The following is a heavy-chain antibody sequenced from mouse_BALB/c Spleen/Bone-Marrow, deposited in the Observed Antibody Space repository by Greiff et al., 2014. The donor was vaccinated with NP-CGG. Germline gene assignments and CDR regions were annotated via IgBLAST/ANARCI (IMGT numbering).Heavy chain of an antibody. Sequence: EVKLVESGGGLVQPGGSRKLSCAASGFTFSSLGMHWVRQAPEKGLEWVAYIISGSNTIYYADTVKGRFTISRDNPKNTLFLQMTSLRSEDTAMYYCARSRYDVGWFAYWGQGTLVTVSA. CDR1: GFTFSSLG. V-gene: IGHV5-17*02. CDR2: IISGSNTI. D-gene: IGHD2-14*01. CDR3: ARSRYDVGWFAY. J-gene: IGHJ3*01.